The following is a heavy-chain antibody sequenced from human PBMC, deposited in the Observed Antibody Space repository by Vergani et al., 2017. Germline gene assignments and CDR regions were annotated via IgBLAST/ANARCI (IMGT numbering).Heavy chain of an antibody. J-gene: IGHJ4*02. D-gene: IGHD3-3*01. CDR2: IYTSGST. V-gene: IGHV4-61*02. CDR3: ARDLDFWSSYLVYDFDY. Sequence: QVQLQESGPGLVKPSQTLSLTCTVSGGSISSGSYYWSWIRQPAGKGLEWIGRIYTSGSTNYNPSLKSRVTISVDTSKNQFSLKLSSVTAADTAVYYCARDLDFWSSYLVYDFDYWGQGTLVTVSS. CDR1: GGSISSGSYY.